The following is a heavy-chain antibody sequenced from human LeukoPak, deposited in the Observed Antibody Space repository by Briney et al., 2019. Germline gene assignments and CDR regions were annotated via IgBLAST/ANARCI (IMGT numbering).Heavy chain of an antibody. Sequence: GGSLRLSCAASGFTFSSYAMSWVRQAPGKGLEWVSAISGSSDSTYYADSVKGRFTISRDNSKNTLYLQMNSLRAEDTAVYYCAKDYVWGSYHPFDYWGQGTLVTVSS. J-gene: IGHJ4*02. CDR2: ISGSSDST. V-gene: IGHV3-23*01. CDR1: GFTFSSYA. CDR3: AKDYVWGSYHPFDY. D-gene: IGHD3-16*02.